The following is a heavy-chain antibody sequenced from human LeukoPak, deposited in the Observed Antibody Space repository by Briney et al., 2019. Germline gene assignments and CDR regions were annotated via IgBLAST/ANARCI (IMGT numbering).Heavy chain of an antibody. CDR3: AKDRMVGTGEYYFDY. CDR2: ISGSGGST. J-gene: IGHJ4*02. Sequence: PGGSLRLSCAASGFPFSSYAMSWVRQAPGKGLEWVSAISGSGGSTYYADSVKGRFTISRDNSKNTLYLQMNSLRAEDTAVYYCAKDRMVGTGEYYFDYWGQGTLVTVSS. CDR1: GFPFSSYA. V-gene: IGHV3-23*01. D-gene: IGHD1-26*01.